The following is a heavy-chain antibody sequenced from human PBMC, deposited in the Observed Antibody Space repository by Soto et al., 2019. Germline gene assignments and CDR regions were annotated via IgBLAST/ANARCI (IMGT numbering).Heavy chain of an antibody. J-gene: IGHJ4*02. CDR3: APLGPWFREPWRGQYFDF. CDR2: INPSGDTT. D-gene: IGHD3-10*01. Sequence: QVQLVQSGAEVRKPGASVKVSCKASGYSVTSYYIHWVRQAPGQGLEWMGIINPSGDTTTYAQRFPGRVTMTRDPSPTTIFMGLSSLTDEDKDVSSCAPLGPWFREPWRGQYFDFWGQGTLVTVSS. V-gene: IGHV1-46*01. CDR1: GYSVTSYY.